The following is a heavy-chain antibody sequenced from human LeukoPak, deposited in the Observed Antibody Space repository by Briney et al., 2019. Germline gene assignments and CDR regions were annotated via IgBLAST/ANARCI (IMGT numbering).Heavy chain of an antibody. Sequence: ATVKISCKVSGYTFTHYYMHWVQQAPGKGLEWMGLVDPEDGETIYAEKFQGRVTITANTSTDTAYMELSSLRSEDTAVYYCAILAYCGGDCYLSTASDWGQGTLVTVSS. D-gene: IGHD2-21*01. J-gene: IGHJ4*02. CDR2: VDPEDGET. V-gene: IGHV1-69-2*01. CDR1: GYTFTHYY. CDR3: AILAYCGGDCYLSTASD.